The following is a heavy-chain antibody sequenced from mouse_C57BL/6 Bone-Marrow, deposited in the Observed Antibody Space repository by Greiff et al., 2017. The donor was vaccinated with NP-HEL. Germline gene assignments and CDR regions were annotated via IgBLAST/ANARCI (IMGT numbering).Heavy chain of an antibody. V-gene: IGHV1-81*01. J-gene: IGHJ3*01. Sequence: VKLMESGAELARPGASVTLSCKASGYTFTSYGISWVKQRTGQGLEWIGEIYPRSGNTYYNEKFKGKATLTADKSSSTAYMELRSLTSEDSAVYFCARSGVRRGFAYWGQGTLVTVSA. D-gene: IGHD2-14*01. CDR2: IYPRSGNT. CDR1: GYTFTSYG. CDR3: ARSGVRRGFAY.